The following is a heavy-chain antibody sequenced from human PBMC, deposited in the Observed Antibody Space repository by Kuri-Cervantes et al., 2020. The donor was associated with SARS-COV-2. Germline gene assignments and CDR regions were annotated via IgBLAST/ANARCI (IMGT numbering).Heavy chain of an antibody. D-gene: IGHD5-18*01. J-gene: IGHJ4*02. CDR3: ARDMGGGYSYGSEDY. V-gene: IGHV3-21*01. Sequence: GESLKISCAASGFTFSSYGMHWVRQAPGKGLEWVSSISSSSSYIYYADSVKGRFTISRDNAKNSLYLQMNSLRAEDTAVYYCARDMGGGYSYGSEDYWGQGTLVTVSS. CDR1: GFTFSSYG. CDR2: ISSSSSYI.